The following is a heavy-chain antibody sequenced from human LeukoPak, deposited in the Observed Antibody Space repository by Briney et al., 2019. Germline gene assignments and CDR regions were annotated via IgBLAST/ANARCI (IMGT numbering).Heavy chain of an antibody. CDR3: ARNLVSANGYAFDI. Sequence: PSETLSLTCTVSGGSISSYYRSWIRQPPGKGLEWIGYIYYSGSTNYNPSLKSRVTISVDTSKNQFSLKLSSVTAADTAVYYCARNLVSANGYAFDIWGQGTMVTVSS. V-gene: IGHV4-59*01. CDR2: IYYSGST. D-gene: IGHD2-8*01. J-gene: IGHJ3*02. CDR1: GGSISSYY.